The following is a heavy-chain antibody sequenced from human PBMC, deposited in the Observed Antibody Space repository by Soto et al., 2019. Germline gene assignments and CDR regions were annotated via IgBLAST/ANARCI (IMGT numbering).Heavy chain of an antibody. CDR3: ARDIVVVVAATQSGFDY. J-gene: IGHJ4*02. CDR2: ISAYNGNT. V-gene: IGHV1-18*01. D-gene: IGHD2-15*01. Sequence: QVQLVQSGAEVKKPGASVKVSCKASGHTFTSYGISWVRQAPGQGLEWMGWISAYNGNTNYAQKLQGRVTMTTDTSTSTAYMELRGLRSDDTAVYYCARDIVVVVAATQSGFDYWGQGTLVTVSS. CDR1: GHTFTSYG.